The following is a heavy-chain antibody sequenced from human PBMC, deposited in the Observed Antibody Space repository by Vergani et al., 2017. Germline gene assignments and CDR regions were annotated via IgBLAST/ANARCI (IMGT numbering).Heavy chain of an antibody. V-gene: IGHV3-53*01. Sequence: EVQLVESGGGLIQPGGSLRLSCAASGFTVSSNYMSWVRQAPGKGLEWVSVIYSGGSTYYADSVKGRFTLSRDNSKNTLYLQMNSLRAEDTAVYYCAREDYGGNSGAFDIWGQGTTVTVSS. CDR2: IYSGGST. CDR3: AREDYGGNSGAFDI. CDR1: GFTVSSNY. J-gene: IGHJ3*02. D-gene: IGHD4-23*01.